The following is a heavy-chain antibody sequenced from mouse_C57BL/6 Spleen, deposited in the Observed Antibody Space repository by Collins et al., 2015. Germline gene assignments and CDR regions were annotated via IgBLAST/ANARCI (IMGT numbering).Heavy chain of an antibody. V-gene: IGHV1-76*01. J-gene: IGHJ4*01. CDR2: IYPGSGNT. CDR3: ASPLIYYYGSSPYYYAMDY. Sequence: QAQLKQSGAELVRPGASVKLSCKASGYSFTDYYINWVKQRPGQGLEWIARIYPGSGNTYYNEKFKGKATLTAEKSSSTAYMQLSSLTSEDSAVYFCASPLIYYYGSSPYYYAMDYWGQGTSVTVSS. CDR1: GYSFTDYY. D-gene: IGHD1-1*01.